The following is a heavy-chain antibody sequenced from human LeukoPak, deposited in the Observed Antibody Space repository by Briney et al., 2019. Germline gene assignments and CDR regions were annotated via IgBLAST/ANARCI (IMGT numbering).Heavy chain of an antibody. D-gene: IGHD1-26*01. J-gene: IGHJ6*02. V-gene: IGHV4-34*01. CDR2: INHSGST. CDR1: GGSFSGYY. Sequence: SETLSLTCAVYGGSFSGYYWSWIRQPPGKGLEWIGEINHSGSTNYNPSLKSRVTISVDTSKNQFSLKLSSVTAADTAVYYCARVSGSYRRYYYYGMDVWGQGTTVTVSS. CDR3: ARVSGSYRRYYYYGMDV.